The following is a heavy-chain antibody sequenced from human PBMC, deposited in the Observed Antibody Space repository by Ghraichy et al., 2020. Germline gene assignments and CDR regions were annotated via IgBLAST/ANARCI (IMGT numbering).Heavy chain of an antibody. CDR1: GFTFTSHA. CDR2: ISASGATP. Sequence: GALNISCVASGFTFTSHAMTWVRQAPGKGLAWVSSISASGATPYYGPSASGRFTISKDNSKNTVYLQLNSLRAEDTAIYFCAKGSTSAKDYYGMDVWGQGTTVTVS. D-gene: IGHD2/OR15-2a*01. CDR3: AKGSTSAKDYYGMDV. V-gene: IGHV3-23*01. J-gene: IGHJ6*02.